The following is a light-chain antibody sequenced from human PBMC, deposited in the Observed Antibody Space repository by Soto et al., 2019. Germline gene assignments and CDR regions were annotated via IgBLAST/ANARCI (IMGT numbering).Light chain of an antibody. Sequence: QLTHSPSSLSSSVGDRVTITCRPSQGIASYLAWYQQNPGQPPHLLVYAASTLQSGVPSRFSGSGSGTYFTLTISSLAPEDFATDYWQQLNSYPLTVGGGTKVEI. V-gene: IGKV1-9*01. J-gene: IGKJ4*01. CDR1: QGIASY. CDR3: QQLNSYPLT. CDR2: AAS.